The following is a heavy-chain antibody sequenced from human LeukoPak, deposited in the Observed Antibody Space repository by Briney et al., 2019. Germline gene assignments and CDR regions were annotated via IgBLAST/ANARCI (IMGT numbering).Heavy chain of an antibody. CDR3: ARDLVVNWFDP. CDR1: GYSISSGYY. D-gene: IGHD3-16*01. V-gene: IGHV4-38-2*02. Sequence: PSETLSLTCTVSGYSISSGYYWGWIRQPPGKGLEWIGSIYHSGSTYYNPSLKSRVTISVDTSKNQFSLKLSSVTAADTAVYYCARDLVVNWFDPWGQGTLVTVSS. J-gene: IGHJ5*02. CDR2: IYHSGST.